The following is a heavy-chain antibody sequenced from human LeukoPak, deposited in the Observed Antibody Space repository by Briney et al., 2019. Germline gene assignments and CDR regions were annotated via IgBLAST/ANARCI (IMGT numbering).Heavy chain of an antibody. Sequence: GASVKVSCKVSGYNLTELSMHWVRQAPGKGLEWMGGFDPEDGETIYAQKFQGRVTMTEDTSTDTAYMELSSLRSEDTAVYYCATLTTSTWSIAARSGLGNWFDPWGQGTLVTVSS. CDR2: FDPEDGET. CDR1: GYNLTELS. J-gene: IGHJ5*02. V-gene: IGHV1-24*01. CDR3: ATLTTSTWSIAARSGLGNWFDP. D-gene: IGHD6-6*01.